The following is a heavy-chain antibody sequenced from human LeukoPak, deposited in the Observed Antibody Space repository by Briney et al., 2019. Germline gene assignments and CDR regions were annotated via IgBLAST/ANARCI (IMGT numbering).Heavy chain of an antibody. D-gene: IGHD3-9*01. CDR1: GFTFSSYG. CDR3: AKDRLNDILTGCFDY. V-gene: IGHV3-30*18. Sequence: PGRSLRLSCAASGFTFSSYGMHWVRQAPGKGLEWVAVISYDGSNKYYADSVKVRFTISRDNSKNTLYLQMNSLRAEDTAVYYCAKDRLNDILTGCFDYWGQGTLVTVSS. CDR2: ISYDGSNK. J-gene: IGHJ4*02.